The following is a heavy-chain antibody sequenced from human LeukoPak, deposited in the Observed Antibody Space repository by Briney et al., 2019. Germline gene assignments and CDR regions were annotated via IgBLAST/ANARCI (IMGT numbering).Heavy chain of an antibody. CDR1: GGSISSYY. Sequence: SETLSLTCTVSGGSISSYYWSWIRQPPGKGLEWIGYIYYSGSTNYNPSLKNRVTISVDTSKNQFSLKLSSVTAADTAVYYCARGVHGRSYYFDYWGQGTLVTVSS. CDR3: ARGVHGRSYYFDY. V-gene: IGHV4-59*01. D-gene: IGHD6-6*01. J-gene: IGHJ4*02. CDR2: IYYSGST.